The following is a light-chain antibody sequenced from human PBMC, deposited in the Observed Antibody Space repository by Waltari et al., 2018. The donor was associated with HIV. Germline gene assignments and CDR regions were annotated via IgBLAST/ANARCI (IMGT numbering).Light chain of an antibody. Sequence: VLTQPHSVSESPGKTVTISCTRHSGNIATNYVQWYQQRPGSSPPTVICEDNQSPSGVPDRVSGSIDSSSKAAALTISGLGTDDEADYYCQSYENNDVIFGGGTRRTVL. CDR3: QSYENNDVI. V-gene: IGLV6-57*01. J-gene: IGLJ2*01. CDR2: EDN. CDR1: SGNIATNY.